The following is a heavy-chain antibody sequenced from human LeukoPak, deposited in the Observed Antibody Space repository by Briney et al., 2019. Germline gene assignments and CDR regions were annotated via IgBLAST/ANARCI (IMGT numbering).Heavy chain of an antibody. J-gene: IGHJ5*02. D-gene: IGHD1-26*01. CDR2: VYYSGST. CDR1: GGSISSSSYY. CDR3: ARPMELLNWFDP. V-gene: IGHV4-39*01. Sequence: SETLSLACTVSGGSISSSSYYWSWIRQPPGKGLKWIGSVYYSGSTYYNPSLKSRVTISVDTSKNQFSLKLSSVTAADTAVYYCARPMELLNWFDPWGQGTLVTVSS.